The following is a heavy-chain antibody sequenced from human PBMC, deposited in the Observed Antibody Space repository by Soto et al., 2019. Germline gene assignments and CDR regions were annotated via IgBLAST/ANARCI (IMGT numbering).Heavy chain of an antibody. CDR1: GFTFIGSA. V-gene: IGHV3-73*01. Sequence: GGSLRLSCAASGFTFIGSAMHWVLQASGKGLEWVGRIRSKANSYATAYAASVKGRFTISRDDSKNTAYLQMNSLKTEDTAVYYCTRPYLPPTYSSGWYQFNDFDIWGQGTMVTVAS. CDR3: TRPYLPPTYSSGWYQFNDFDI. D-gene: IGHD6-19*01. J-gene: IGHJ3*02. CDR2: IRSKANSYAT.